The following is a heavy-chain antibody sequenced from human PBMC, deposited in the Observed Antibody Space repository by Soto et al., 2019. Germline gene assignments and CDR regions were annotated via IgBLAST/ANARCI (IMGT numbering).Heavy chain of an antibody. CDR2: IYPGDSDT. D-gene: IGHD1-26*01. J-gene: IGHJ3*02. CDR3: ARLFGSYPDWGDAFDI. Sequence: PGESLKISCKGSGYSFTSYWIGWVRQMPGKGLEWMGIIYPGDSDTRYSPSFQGQVTISADKSISTAYLQWSSLKASDTAMYYCARLFGSYPDWGDAFDIWGQGTMVTVS. CDR1: GYSFTSYW. V-gene: IGHV5-51*01.